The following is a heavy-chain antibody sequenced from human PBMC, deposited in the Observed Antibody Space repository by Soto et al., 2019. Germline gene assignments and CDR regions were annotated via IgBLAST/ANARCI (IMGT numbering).Heavy chain of an antibody. CDR1: GVTLSFYW. J-gene: IGHJ3*02. CDR2: IREDGKEI. CDR3: GTDQWGGAFDI. D-gene: IGHD3-10*01. V-gene: IGHV3-7*01. Sequence: AWSLRLSCAASGVTLSFYWMAWVRQTPGKGLEFVANIREDGKEINYVDSVKGRFTISRDNAKNSLFLQMNSLRDDDTAVYYCGTDQWGGAFDIGGQGTMVTVPS.